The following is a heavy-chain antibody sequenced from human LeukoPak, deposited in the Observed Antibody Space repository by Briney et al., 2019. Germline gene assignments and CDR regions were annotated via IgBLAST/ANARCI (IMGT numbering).Heavy chain of an antibody. CDR2: INHSGST. CDR1: GGSFSGYY. Sequence: PSETLSLTCAVYGGSFSGYYWSWIRQPPGKGLEWIGEINHSGSTNYNPSLKSRVTISVDTSKNQFSLKLSSVTAADTAVYYRARGRNLEWFDYWGQGTLVTVSS. CDR3: ARGRNLEWFDY. J-gene: IGHJ5*01. D-gene: IGHD3-3*01. V-gene: IGHV4-34*01.